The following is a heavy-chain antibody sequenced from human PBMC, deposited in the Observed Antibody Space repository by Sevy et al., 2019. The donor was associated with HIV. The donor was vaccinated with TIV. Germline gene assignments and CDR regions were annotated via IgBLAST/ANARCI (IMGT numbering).Heavy chain of an antibody. Sequence: GGSLRLSCAASGFTFSNAWMSWVRQAPGKGLEWVGRIKSKTDGGTTDYAAPVKGRFTISRDDSKNTLYLQMNSLKTEDTAVYYCITGVGATTSYYYYYMDVWGKGTTVTVSS. CDR1: GFTFSNAW. CDR3: ITGVGATTSYYYYYMDV. V-gene: IGHV3-15*01. J-gene: IGHJ6*03. CDR2: IKSKTDGGTT. D-gene: IGHD1-26*01.